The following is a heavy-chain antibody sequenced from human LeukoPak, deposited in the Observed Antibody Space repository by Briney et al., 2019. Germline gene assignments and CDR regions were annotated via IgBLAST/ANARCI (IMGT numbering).Heavy chain of an antibody. CDR2: IRHDESNK. D-gene: IGHD2-8*02. J-gene: IGHJ4*02. CDR1: GFTFSNYG. V-gene: IGHV3-30*02. CDR3: NFCTGTNCY. Sequence: GGSLRLSCAASGFTFSNYGMHWVRQAPGKGLEWVTFIRHDESNKYYADSVKGRFTISRDNSKNTLYLQMNRLRAEDTAVYYCNFCTGTNCYWGQGTQVTVSS.